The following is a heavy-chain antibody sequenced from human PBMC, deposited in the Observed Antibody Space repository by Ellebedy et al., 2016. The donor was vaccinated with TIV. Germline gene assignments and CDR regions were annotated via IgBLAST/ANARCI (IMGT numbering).Heavy chain of an antibody. Sequence: MPSETLSLTCTVSRLSITTGYYWGWIRQSPGKGLEWIGSIHHSGNTQYNPSLSSRVTISVATPNNQIYLKLTSVTAADTAVYYCARNNNWYNWFDSWGQGTRVTVSS. CDR1: RLSITTGYY. D-gene: IGHD1-1*01. CDR2: IHHSGNT. CDR3: ARNNNWYNWFDS. J-gene: IGHJ5*01. V-gene: IGHV4-38-2*02.